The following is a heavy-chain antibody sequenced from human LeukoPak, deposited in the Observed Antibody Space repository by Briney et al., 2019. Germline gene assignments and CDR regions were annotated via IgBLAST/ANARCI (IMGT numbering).Heavy chain of an antibody. CDR1: GYTFTSYY. V-gene: IGHV1-46*01. J-gene: IGHJ5*02. CDR3: ARELKGDYCSSTSCYTGNWFDP. Sequence: ASVKVSCKASGYTFTSYYMQWVRQAPGQGLEWMGIINPSGGSTSYAQKFQGRVTMTRDTSTSTVYMELSSLRSEDTAVYYCARELKGDYCSSTSCYTGNWFDPWGQGTLVTVSP. CDR2: INPSGGST. D-gene: IGHD2-2*02.